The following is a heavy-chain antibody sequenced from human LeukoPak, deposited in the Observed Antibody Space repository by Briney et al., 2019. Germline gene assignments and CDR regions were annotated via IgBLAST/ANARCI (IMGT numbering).Heavy chain of an antibody. Sequence: PGGSLRLSCAASGYTFSSYAMSWVRQAPGKGLEWVSAISGSGGSTYYADSVKGRFTISRDNSKNTLYLQMNSLRAEDTAVYYCAKDRPPMVRGALFDYWGQGTLVTVSS. V-gene: IGHV3-23*01. CDR1: GYTFSSYA. J-gene: IGHJ4*02. CDR3: AKDRPPMVRGALFDY. D-gene: IGHD3-10*01. CDR2: ISGSGGST.